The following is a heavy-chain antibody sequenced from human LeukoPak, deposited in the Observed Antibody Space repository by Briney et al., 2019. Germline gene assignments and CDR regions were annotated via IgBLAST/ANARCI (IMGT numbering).Heavy chain of an antibody. CDR2: ISYDGSNK. CDR3: ARDGRYNRNLYYFDY. Sequence: GGSLRLSCAASGFTFSSYAMHWVRQAPGKGLEWVAVISYDGSNKYYADSVKGRFTISRDNSTNTLYLQMNSLRAEDTAVYYCARDGRYNRNLYYFDYWGQGTLVTVSS. D-gene: IGHD1-14*01. J-gene: IGHJ4*02. V-gene: IGHV3-30-3*01. CDR1: GFTFSSYA.